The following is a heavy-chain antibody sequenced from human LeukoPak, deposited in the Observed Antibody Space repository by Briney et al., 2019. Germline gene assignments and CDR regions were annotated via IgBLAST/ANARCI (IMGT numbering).Heavy chain of an antibody. D-gene: IGHD2-8*02. CDR1: GVSISGYY. Sequence: SETLSLTCSVSGVSISGYYWSWIRHPPGKKRDGIGFVYNNGRTTYNPSLESRVTISVDTSRNQVSLNLRFVTAADTALYFCARRRAESSGPSFYYFYMDVWGKGTTVSVSS. V-gene: IGHV4-59*01. J-gene: IGHJ6*03. CDR3: ARRRAESSGPSFYYFYMDV. CDR2: VYNNGRT.